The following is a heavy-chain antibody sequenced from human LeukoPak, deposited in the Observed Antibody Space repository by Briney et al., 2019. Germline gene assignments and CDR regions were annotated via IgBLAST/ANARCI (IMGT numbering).Heavy chain of an antibody. CDR3: ARDRYDSSGICGY. V-gene: IGHV3-48*01. CDR1: GFTFSSYS. Sequence: GGSLRLSCAASGFTFSSYSMNWVRQAPGKGLEWVSYISSSSSIIYYADSVKGRFTISRDNAKNSLYLQMNSLRAEDTAVYYCARDRYDSSGICGYWGQGTLVTVSS. CDR2: ISSSSSII. D-gene: IGHD3-22*01. J-gene: IGHJ4*02.